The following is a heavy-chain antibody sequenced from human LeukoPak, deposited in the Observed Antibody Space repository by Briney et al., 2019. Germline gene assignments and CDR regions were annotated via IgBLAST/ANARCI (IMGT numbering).Heavy chain of an antibody. CDR1: GNYW. V-gene: IGHV3-74*01. D-gene: IGHD3-16*02. CDR2: INSDGSWT. CDR3: ARGTAGYHSSYFDY. J-gene: IGHJ4*02. Sequence: GGSLRLSCAASGNYWMHWVRQAPGKGLVWVSHINSDGSWTGYADSVKGRFTISRDNAENTLYLQMNSLRAGDTAVYYCARGTAGYHSSYFDYWGQGTLVTVSS.